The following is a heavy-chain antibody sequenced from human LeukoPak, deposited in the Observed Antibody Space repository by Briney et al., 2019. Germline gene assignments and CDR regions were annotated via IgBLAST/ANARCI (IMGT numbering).Heavy chain of an antibody. J-gene: IGHJ4*02. CDR3: ARGIDY. V-gene: IGHV4-34*01. CDR1: GGSFSGYY. CDR2: INHSGST. Sequence: PSETLSLTCAVYGGSFSGYYWSWIRQPPGKGLEWIGEINHSGSTNYNPSLKSRVTISVDTSKNQFSLKLSSVTAADTAVYYCARGIDYCGQGTLVTVSS.